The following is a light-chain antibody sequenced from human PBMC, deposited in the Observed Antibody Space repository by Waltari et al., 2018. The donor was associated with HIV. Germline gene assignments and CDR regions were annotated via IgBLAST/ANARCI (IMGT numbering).Light chain of an antibody. CDR3: AAWDDSLNGYV. CDR1: STNIVSRT. J-gene: IGLJ1*01. Sequence: QSVLTQPPSASGTPGQRVTVPCSGISTNIVSRTVSWYKQPQGTAPKLLIYTNNQRPSGVPDLFSGSKSGTSASLAIRGLQSEDEADYYCAAWDDSLNGYVFGTGTKVTVL. V-gene: IGLV1-44*01. CDR2: TNN.